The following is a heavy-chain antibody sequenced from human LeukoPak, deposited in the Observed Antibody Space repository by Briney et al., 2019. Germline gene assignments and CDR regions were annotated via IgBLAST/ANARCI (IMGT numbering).Heavy chain of an antibody. CDR3: ARGLGDYGDGVECLCIDY. V-gene: IGHV1-69*06. CDR1: GGTFSSYA. Sequence: VASVKVSCKASGGTFSSYAISWVRQAPGQGLEWMGGIIPIFGTANYAQKFQGRVTITADKSTSTAYMELSSRRSEDTAVYYCARGLGDYGDGVECLCIDYWGQGTLVTVSS. CDR2: IIPIFGTA. D-gene: IGHD4-17*01. J-gene: IGHJ4*02.